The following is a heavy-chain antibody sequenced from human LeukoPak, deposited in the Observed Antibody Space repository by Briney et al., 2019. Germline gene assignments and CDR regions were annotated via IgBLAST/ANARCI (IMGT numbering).Heavy chain of an antibody. V-gene: IGHV1-69*04. CDR1: GGTFINYA. Sequence: GASVTVSFMASGGTFINYAIRWVRQAPGQGLEWMGRIITILGIANYAQKFQGRVTITADKSTSTAYMELSSLRSEDTAVYYCAYSSSWDDAFDIWGQGTMVTVSS. CDR2: IITILGIA. D-gene: IGHD6-13*01. CDR3: AYSSSWDDAFDI. J-gene: IGHJ3*02.